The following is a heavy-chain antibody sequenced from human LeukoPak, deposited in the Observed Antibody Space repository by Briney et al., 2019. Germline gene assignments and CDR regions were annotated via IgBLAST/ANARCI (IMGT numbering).Heavy chain of an antibody. CDR3: ARQGYDFWSGYPRDYYYYMDV. CDR1: GFTFSSYA. CDR2: ISYDGSNK. V-gene: IGHV3-30*04. J-gene: IGHJ6*03. D-gene: IGHD3-3*01. Sequence: PGGSLRLSCAASGFTFSSYAMHWVRQAPGKGLEWVAVISYDGSNKYYADSVKGRFTISRDNSKNTLYLQMNSLRAEDTAVYYCARQGYDFWSGYPRDYYYYMDVWGKGTTVTVSS.